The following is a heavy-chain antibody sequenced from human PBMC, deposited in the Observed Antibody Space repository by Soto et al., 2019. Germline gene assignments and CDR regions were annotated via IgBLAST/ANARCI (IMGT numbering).Heavy chain of an antibody. CDR3: AHSPCSGGTCYLFDY. D-gene: IGHD2-15*01. CDR1: GFSLSTSGVG. V-gene: IGHV2-5*02. J-gene: IGHJ4*02. CDR2: IYWDDVQ. Sequence: QITLRESGPTLVKPTQTLTLTCTISGFSLSTSGVGVGWIRQPPGKSLEWLALIYWDDVQRYSPSLKTRLTLPKDTSRSQVVLTMTNMDPVDTATYSCAHSPCSGGTCYLFDYWGQGTLVTVSS.